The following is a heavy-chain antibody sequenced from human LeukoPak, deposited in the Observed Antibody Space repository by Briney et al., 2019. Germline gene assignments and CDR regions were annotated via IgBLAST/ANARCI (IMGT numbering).Heavy chain of an antibody. CDR3: AKDYLSNWDNWFDP. Sequence: GRSLRLSCAASGFTFSNYGMHWVRQAPGKGLEWVALMSYEGSNIKYADSVKGRFTISRDNSKNTLYLQMNSLRTEDTAVYYCAKDYLSNWDNWFDPWGQGTLVIVSS. J-gene: IGHJ5*02. CDR2: MSYEGSNI. D-gene: IGHD3-16*01. V-gene: IGHV3-30*18. CDR1: GFTFSNYG.